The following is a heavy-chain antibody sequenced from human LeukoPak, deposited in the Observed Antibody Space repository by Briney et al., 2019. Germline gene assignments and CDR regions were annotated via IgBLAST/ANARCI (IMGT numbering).Heavy chain of an antibody. CDR1: GFTFSSYA. D-gene: IGHD2-2*01. CDR3: AKGHCISTSCPIDY. J-gene: IGHJ4*02. CDR2: ISGSGGST. Sequence: GGSLRLSCAASGFTFSSYAMSWVRQAPGKGLEWVSAISGSGGSTYYADSVKGRFTIPRDNSKNTLYLQMNSLRAEDTAVYYCAKGHCISTSCPIDYWGQGTLVTVSS. V-gene: IGHV3-23*01.